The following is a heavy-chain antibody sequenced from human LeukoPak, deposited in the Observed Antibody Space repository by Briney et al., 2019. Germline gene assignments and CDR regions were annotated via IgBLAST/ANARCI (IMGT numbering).Heavy chain of an antibody. CDR1: GYTFTSYG. CDR3: ARDGCSSTSCPFDP. Sequence: ASVKVSCKASGYTFTSYGISCVRQAPGQGLEWMGWISAYNGNTNYAQKLQGRVTMTTDTSTSTAYMELRSLRSDDTAVYYCARDGCSSTSCPFDPWGQGTLVTVSS. CDR2: ISAYNGNT. D-gene: IGHD2-2*01. V-gene: IGHV1-18*01. J-gene: IGHJ5*02.